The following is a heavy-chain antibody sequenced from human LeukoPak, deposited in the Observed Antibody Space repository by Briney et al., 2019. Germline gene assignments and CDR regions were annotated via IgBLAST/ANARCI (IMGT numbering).Heavy chain of an antibody. Sequence: SETLSLTCNVSGGSIHSSAYYWGWIRQPPGKGLEWIGTIYYTGSTYYNPSLKSRVTISVDTSRNQFSLRLSLVTAADTAVYYCGGMTTITTFDYWGQGTLVTVSS. V-gene: IGHV4-39*01. CDR1: GGSIHSSAYY. CDR2: IYYTGST. CDR3: GGMTTITTFDY. D-gene: IGHD4-11*01. J-gene: IGHJ4*02.